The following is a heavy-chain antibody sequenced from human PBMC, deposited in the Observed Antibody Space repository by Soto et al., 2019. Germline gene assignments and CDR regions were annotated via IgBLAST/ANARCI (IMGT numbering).Heavy chain of an antibody. D-gene: IGHD3-10*01. CDR1: GYTFISYG. Sequence: QVQLVQSGAEVKKPGASVKVSCKASGYTFISYGISWVRQAPGQGLEWMVWISAYNGNINNAQKLQGRVTMTTDTSTSKAYMELRSLRSDDTAVYYCARDFRAGIYYGSGSSIDYWGQGTLVTVSS. V-gene: IGHV1-18*01. J-gene: IGHJ4*02. CDR2: ISAYNGNI. CDR3: ARDFRAGIYYGSGSSIDY.